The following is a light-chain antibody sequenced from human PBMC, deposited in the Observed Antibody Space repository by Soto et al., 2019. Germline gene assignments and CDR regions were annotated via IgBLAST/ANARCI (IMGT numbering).Light chain of an antibody. J-gene: IGLJ1*01. CDR2: DVS. Sequence: QSVLTQPASVSGSPGQSITISCTGTSRDVGGYNYVSWLQQHPGKVPKLIIYDVSSRPSGVSNRFSGSKSGNTASLTISGLQAEDEADYYCTSYTSSNAHVFGDGTKVTVL. CDR1: SRDVGGYNY. CDR3: TSYTSSNAHV. V-gene: IGLV2-14*01.